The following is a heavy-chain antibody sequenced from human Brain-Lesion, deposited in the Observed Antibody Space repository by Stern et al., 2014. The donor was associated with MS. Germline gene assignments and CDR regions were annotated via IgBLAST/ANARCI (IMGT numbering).Heavy chain of an antibody. CDR3: AGEEDIRYCSGGSCTGNWFDP. J-gene: IGHJ5*02. CDR2: LYFSGTT. V-gene: IGHV4-39*01. CDR1: GGSVSSTSYA. Sequence: VQLVESGPGLVKPSETLSLTCTVAGGSVSSTSYAWAWIRQPPGKGLGWIGTLYFSGTTYYRPSLKSRLTLYLDTSKNQFPPQRRSVTAADTAVYYCAGEEDIRYCSGGSCTGNWFDPWGQGTLVTVSS. D-gene: IGHD2-15*01.